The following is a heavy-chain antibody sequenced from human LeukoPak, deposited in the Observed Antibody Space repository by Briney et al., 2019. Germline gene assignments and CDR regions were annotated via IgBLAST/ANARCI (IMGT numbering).Heavy chain of an antibody. V-gene: IGHV4-61*02. J-gene: IGHJ2*01. Sequence: SETLSLTCTVSGGSISSGSYYWSWIRQPAGKGLEWIGRIYTSGSTNYNPSLKSRVTISVDTSKDQFSLKLSSMTAADTAVYYCARVLSGSYATDWYFDLWGRGTLVTVSS. D-gene: IGHD1-26*01. CDR3: ARVLSGSYATDWYFDL. CDR1: GGSISSGSYY. CDR2: IYTSGST.